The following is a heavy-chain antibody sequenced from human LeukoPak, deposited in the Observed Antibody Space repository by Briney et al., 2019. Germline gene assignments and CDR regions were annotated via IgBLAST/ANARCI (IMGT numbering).Heavy chain of an antibody. V-gene: IGHV4-34*01. CDR1: GGSFSGYY. Sequence: SETLSLTCAVYGGSFSGYYWSWIRQPPGKGLEWIGEINHSGSTNYNPSLKSRVTISVDTSKNQFSLKPSSVTAADTAVYYCARALAAADSFDYWGQGTLVTVSS. J-gene: IGHJ4*02. D-gene: IGHD6-13*01. CDR2: INHSGST. CDR3: ARALAAADSFDY.